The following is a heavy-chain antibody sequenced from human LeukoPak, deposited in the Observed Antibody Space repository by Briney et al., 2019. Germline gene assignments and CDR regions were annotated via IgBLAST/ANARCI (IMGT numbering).Heavy chain of an antibody. CDR2: IYYSGST. Sequence: SETLSLTCTVSGGSISSYYWSWIRQPPGKGLEWIGYIYYSGSTNYNPSLKSRVTISVDTSKNQFSLKLNSVTAADTAVYYCARQMVRGVKGQGNWFDPWGQGTLVTVSS. V-gene: IGHV4-59*08. D-gene: IGHD3-10*01. CDR3: ARQMVRGVKGQGNWFDP. J-gene: IGHJ5*02. CDR1: GGSISSYY.